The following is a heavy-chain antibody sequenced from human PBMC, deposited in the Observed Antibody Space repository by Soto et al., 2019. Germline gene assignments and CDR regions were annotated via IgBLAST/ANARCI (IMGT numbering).Heavy chain of an antibody. D-gene: IGHD3-22*01. J-gene: IGHJ4*02. CDR1: CYTFTSYG. CDR2: ISAYTGDT. Sequence: SVKVSCKASCYTFTSYGITWVRQAPGQGLEWMGWISAYTGDTNYAQKLQGRVTMTTDTSTSTAYMELRSLRSDDTAVYYCARDMRYYDGSGFVEYWGQGTPVTVSS. CDR3: ARDMRYYDGSGFVEY. V-gene: IGHV1-18*01.